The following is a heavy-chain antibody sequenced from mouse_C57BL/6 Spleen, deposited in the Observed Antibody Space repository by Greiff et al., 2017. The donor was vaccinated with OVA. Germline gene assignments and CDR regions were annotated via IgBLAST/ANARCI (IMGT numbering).Heavy chain of an antibody. J-gene: IGHJ2*01. CDR1: GYTFTDYY. CDR2: INPYNGGT. D-gene: IGHD2-4*01. V-gene: IGHV1-19*01. Sequence: EVQLQESGPVLVKPGASVKMSCKASGYTFTDYYMNWVKQSHGKSLEWIGVINPYNGGTSYNQKFKGKATLTVDKSSSTAYMELHSLTSEDSAVDYCARGGDYDEGFDYWGQGTTLTVSS. CDR3: ARGGDYDEGFDY.